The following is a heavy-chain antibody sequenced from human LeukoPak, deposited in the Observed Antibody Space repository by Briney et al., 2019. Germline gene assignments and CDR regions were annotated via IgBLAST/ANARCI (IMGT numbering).Heavy chain of an antibody. J-gene: IGHJ4*02. CDR1: GYTFTSYG. CDR2: INPNSGGT. Sequence: ASVKVSCKASGYTFTSYGISWVRQAPGQGLEWMGWINPNSGGTNYAQKFQGRVTMTRDTSISTAYMELSRLRSDDTAVYYCARDDGGIGWGQGTLVTVSS. D-gene: IGHD1-26*01. V-gene: IGHV1-2*02. CDR3: ARDDGGIG.